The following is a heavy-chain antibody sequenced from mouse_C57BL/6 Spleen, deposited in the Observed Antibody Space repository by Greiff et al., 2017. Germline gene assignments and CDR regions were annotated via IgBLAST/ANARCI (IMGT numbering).Heavy chain of an antibody. J-gene: IGHJ4*01. CDR1: GYTFTSYW. V-gene: IGHV1-69*01. CDR2: IDPSDSYT. Sequence: VQLQQPGAELVMPGASVKLSCKASGYTFTSYWMHWVKQRPGQGLEWIGEIDPSDSYTNNNQKFKGKSTLTVDKSSSTAYMQLSSLTSEDSAVYYCARSSGSSLYYAMDYWGQGTSVTVSS. CDR3: ARSSGSSLYYAMDY. D-gene: IGHD1-1*01.